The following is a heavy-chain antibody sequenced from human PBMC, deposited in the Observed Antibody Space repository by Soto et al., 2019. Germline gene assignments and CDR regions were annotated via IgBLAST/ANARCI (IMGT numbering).Heavy chain of an antibody. CDR2: INAGNGNT. J-gene: IGHJ4*02. V-gene: IGHV1-3*05. CDR3: ARNYYRSGSYYPGGY. D-gene: IGHD3-10*01. CDR1: GYTITNYV. Sequence: QVHLVQAGAKEKKPGASVKDSCKASGYTITNYVSHWERQAPGQRLEWMGRINAGNGNTKYSQKFQDRGTITRDASATTAYMELSSLRSEDTAVFYCARNYYRSGSYYPGGYWGQGTLVTVSS.